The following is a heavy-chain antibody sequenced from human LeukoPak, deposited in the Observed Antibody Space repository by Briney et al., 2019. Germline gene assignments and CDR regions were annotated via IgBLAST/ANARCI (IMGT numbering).Heavy chain of an antibody. D-gene: IGHD3-10*01. Sequence: QTGGSLRLSCVASGFPFRSYAMTWVRQTPGKGLESVSVITDDEDTYYADSVKGRFTISRDNSKNTVYLQMNSLRAEDTAVYYCAKDRLAMVGGVDYWGQGTLVTVSS. CDR1: GFPFRSYA. CDR3: AKDRLAMVGGVDY. CDR2: ITDDEDT. V-gene: IGHV3-23*01. J-gene: IGHJ4*02.